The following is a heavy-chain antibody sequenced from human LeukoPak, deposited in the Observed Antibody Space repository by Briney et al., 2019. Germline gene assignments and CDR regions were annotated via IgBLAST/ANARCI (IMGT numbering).Heavy chain of an antibody. CDR2: ISGSGGST. CDR1: GFTFSSYA. V-gene: IGHV3-23*01. Sequence: GGSLRLSCAASGFTFSSYAMSWVRQAPGKGPEWVSAISGSGGSTYYADSVKGRFTISRDNSKNTLYLQMNSLRAEDTAVYYCAKDQGAYYYYGMDVWGQGTTVTVSS. J-gene: IGHJ6*02. CDR3: AKDQGAYYYYGMDV.